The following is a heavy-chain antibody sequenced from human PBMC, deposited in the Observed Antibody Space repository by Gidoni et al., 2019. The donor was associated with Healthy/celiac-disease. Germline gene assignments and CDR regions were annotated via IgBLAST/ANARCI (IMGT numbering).Heavy chain of an antibody. J-gene: IGHJ3*02. CDR3: ARQSGDAFDI. CDR1: GFTFSAYD. CDR2: IGTAGDT. Sequence: EVQLVESGGGLVQPGGSLRLSCAASGFTFSAYDMHWVRQGIGKGLEWVSAIGTAGDTYYAGSVKGRFTISRENAKNSLYLQMNSLRAGDTAMYYCARQSGDAFDIWGQGTMVTVSS. D-gene: IGHD6-25*01. V-gene: IGHV3-13*01.